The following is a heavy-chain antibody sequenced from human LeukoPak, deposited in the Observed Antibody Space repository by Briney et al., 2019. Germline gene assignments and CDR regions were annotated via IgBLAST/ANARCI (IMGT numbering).Heavy chain of an antibody. CDR3: AKDDPLFPFDY. Sequence: GGSLRLSCAASGFTFSSYSMNWVRQAPGKGLEWVSYISNSGSTIYYADSVRGRFTISRDNAKNSLYLQMNSLRAEDTAVYYCAKDDPLFPFDYWGQGTLVTVSS. V-gene: IGHV3-48*01. CDR2: ISNSGSTI. D-gene: IGHD2-21*01. CDR1: GFTFSSYS. J-gene: IGHJ4*02.